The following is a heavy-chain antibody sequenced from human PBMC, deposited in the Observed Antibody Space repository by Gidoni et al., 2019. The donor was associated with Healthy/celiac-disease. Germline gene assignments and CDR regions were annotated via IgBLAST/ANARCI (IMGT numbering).Heavy chain of an antibody. D-gene: IGHD4-17*01. Sequence: EVQLVESGGGLVQPGGSLRLSCAASGVTFSSYEMNWVRQAPGKGLEWVSYISSSGSTIYYADSVKGRFTISRDNAKNSLYLQMNSLRAEDTAVYYCARSRGYGDYHDYWGQGTLVTVSS. CDR3: ARSRGYGDYHDY. J-gene: IGHJ4*02. V-gene: IGHV3-48*03. CDR2: ISSSGSTI. CDR1: GVTFSSYE.